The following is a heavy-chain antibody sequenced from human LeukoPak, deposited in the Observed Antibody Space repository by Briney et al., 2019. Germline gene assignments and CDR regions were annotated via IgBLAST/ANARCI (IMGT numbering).Heavy chain of an antibody. Sequence: PSETLSLTCPVSGPSISRYYWSWVRQPPGKGLEWLGYIHYSGSTNYNPSLKSRFTISVDPSKNQFSLKLSSVTAAGTAVYYCARESHSSSLVYWGQGTLVTVSS. CDR1: GPSISRYY. CDR2: IHYSGST. D-gene: IGHD6-13*01. J-gene: IGHJ4*02. V-gene: IGHV4-59*01. CDR3: ARESHSSSLVY.